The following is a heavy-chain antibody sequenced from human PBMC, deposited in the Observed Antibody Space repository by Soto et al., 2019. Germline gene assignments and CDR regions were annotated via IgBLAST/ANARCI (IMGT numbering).Heavy chain of an antibody. J-gene: IGHJ6*01. D-gene: IGHD2-21*02. CDR1: GGTFSRYV. Sequence: QVQLVQSGAEVKKPGAPVKVSCKVSGGTFSRYVVSWVRQAPGQGLEWMGGIIPFSGSTNYTQKFQGRVTPTADISTSTAYMEFLSVTSEYTPVYYCARAGTVTASYHYPSGMDIWGQATAVTVPS. CDR3: ARAGTVTASYHYPSGMDI. V-gene: IGHV1-69*06. CDR2: IIPFSGST.